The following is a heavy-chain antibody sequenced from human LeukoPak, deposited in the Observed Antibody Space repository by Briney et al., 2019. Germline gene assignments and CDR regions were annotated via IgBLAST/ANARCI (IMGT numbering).Heavy chain of an antibody. Sequence: GGSLRLPCAASGFTFSSYSMNWVRQAPGKGLEWVSSISSSSSYIYYADSVKGRFTISRDNAKNSLYLQMNSLRAEDTAVYYCARGGGFPAGTCDYWGQGTLVTVSS. D-gene: IGHD6-19*01. V-gene: IGHV3-21*01. CDR3: ARGGGFPAGTCDY. CDR1: GFTFSSYS. J-gene: IGHJ4*02. CDR2: ISSSSSYI.